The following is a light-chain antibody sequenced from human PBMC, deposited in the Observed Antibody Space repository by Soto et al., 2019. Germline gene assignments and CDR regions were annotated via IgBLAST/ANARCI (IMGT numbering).Light chain of an antibody. CDR3: QQLNNYPRT. CDR2: TAS. J-gene: IGKJ1*01. CDR1: QGISSY. Sequence: DIQLTQSPSFLSASVGDRVTITCRASQGISSYLAWYQQKPGKAPKLLISTASTLQSGVPSRFSGSGSGTEFTLTLSSLQPEDFATYYGQQLNNYPRTFGQGTKVEIK. V-gene: IGKV1-9*01.